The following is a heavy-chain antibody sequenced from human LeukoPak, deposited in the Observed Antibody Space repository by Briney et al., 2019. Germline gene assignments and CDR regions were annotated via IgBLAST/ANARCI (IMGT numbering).Heavy chain of an antibody. D-gene: IGHD1-7*01. CDR2: ISWNSGSI. CDR3: AKAGLELVDYYGMDV. CDR1: GLTFDDYA. J-gene: IGHJ6*02. V-gene: IGHV3-9*01. Sequence: GGSLRLSCAASGLTFDDYAMHWVRQAPGKGLEWVSGISWNSGSIGYADSVKGRFTISRDNAKNSLYLQMNSLRAEDTALYYCAKAGLELVDYYGMDVWGQGTTVTVSS.